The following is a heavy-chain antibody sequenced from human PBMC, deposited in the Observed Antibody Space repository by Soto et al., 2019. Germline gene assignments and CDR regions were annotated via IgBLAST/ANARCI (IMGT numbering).Heavy chain of an antibody. J-gene: IGHJ6*02. CDR1: GFTFSSYA. CDR3: ARDMREATYYDILTGFLAPSTIHYGMDV. Sequence: GGSLRLSCAASGFTFSSYAMHRVRQAPGKGLEWVAVISYDGSNKYYADSVKGRFTISRDNSKNTLYLQMNSLRAEDTAVYYCARDMREATYYDILTGFLAPSTIHYGMDVWGQGTTVTVS. V-gene: IGHV3-30-3*01. D-gene: IGHD3-9*01. CDR2: ISYDGSNK.